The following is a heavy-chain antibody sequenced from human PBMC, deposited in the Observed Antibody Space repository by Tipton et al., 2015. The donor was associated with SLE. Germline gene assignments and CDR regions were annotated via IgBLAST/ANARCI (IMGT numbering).Heavy chain of an antibody. D-gene: IGHD7-27*01. J-gene: IGHJ6*03. Sequence: LRLSCTVSGGSISSGSYYWSWIRQPAGKGLEWIGRIYTCGSTNYNPSLKSRVTISVDTSKNQFSLKLSSVTAADTAVYYCARGAGDDYYYYYMDVWGKGTTVTVSS. CDR2: IYTCGST. CDR3: ARGAGDDYYYYYMDV. V-gene: IGHV4-61*02. CDR1: GGSISSGSYY.